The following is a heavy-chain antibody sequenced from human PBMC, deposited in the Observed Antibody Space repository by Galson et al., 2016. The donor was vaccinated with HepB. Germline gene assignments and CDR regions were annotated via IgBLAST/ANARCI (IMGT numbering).Heavy chain of an antibody. CDR3: ARALNYCYYMDV. J-gene: IGHJ6*03. Sequence: QSGAEVKKPGESLKISCEGSGYAFAGYWIVWVRQVAGKGLEWMGIIYPGDSDIRYSPSFQGLVTISADKSIDTAYLRWSSLKASDTAMYYCARALNYCYYMDVWGNGTTVTVSS. V-gene: IGHV5-51*03. CDR1: GYAFAGYW. CDR2: IYPGDSDI.